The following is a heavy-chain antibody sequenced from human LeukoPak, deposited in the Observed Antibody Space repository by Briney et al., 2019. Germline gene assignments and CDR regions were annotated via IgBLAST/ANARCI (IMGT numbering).Heavy chain of an antibody. J-gene: IGHJ4*02. V-gene: IGHV3-7*01. CDR2: IKQDGSVK. D-gene: IGHD6-19*01. CDR3: LGGIGWIFDY. CDR1: GFTFSNFW. Sequence: GGSLRLSCAASGFTFSNFWTNWVRQAPGKGLEWLANIKQDGSVKHYVDSVEGRFTISRDNTKNSLYLQMNSLRAEDTAGYYCLGGIGWIFDYWGQGTLVTVSS.